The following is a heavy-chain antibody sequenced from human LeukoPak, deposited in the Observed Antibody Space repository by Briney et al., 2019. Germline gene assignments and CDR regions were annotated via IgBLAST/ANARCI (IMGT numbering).Heavy chain of an antibody. V-gene: IGHV1-46*01. J-gene: IGHJ4*02. CDR2: INPSGGST. CDR3: ARDYYDILTGYYSGLGY. Sequence: ASVKVSCKASGYTFTSYYIHWVRQAPGQGLEWMGIINPSGGSTSYAQKFQGRVTITRDTSASTAYMELSSLRSEDTAVYYCARDYYDILTGYYSGLGYWGQGTLVTVSS. CDR1: GYTFTSYY. D-gene: IGHD3-9*01.